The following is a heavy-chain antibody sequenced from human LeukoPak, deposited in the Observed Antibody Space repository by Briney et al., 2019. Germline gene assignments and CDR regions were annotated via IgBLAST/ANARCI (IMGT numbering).Heavy chain of an antibody. D-gene: IGHD4-11*01. V-gene: IGHV4-30-4*01. CDR3: ARTEYSNYGWFDP. J-gene: IGHJ5*02. CDR1: VGSLSSGNYY. Sequence: SETLSLTCTVSVGSLSSGNYYWSWIRQPPGKDLEWIAYVHYSGYAFYNPSLKSRLLMSVDTSKNQFSLRMTSVTVADMAVYYCARTEYSNYGWFDPWGPGTLVTVSS. CDR2: VHYSGYA.